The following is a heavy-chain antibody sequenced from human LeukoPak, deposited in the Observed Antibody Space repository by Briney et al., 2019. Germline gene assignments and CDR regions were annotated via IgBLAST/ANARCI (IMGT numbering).Heavy chain of an antibody. Sequence: SETLSLTCAVSGGSISSGGYYWSWIRQPPGKGLEWIGYIYHSGSTYYNPSLKSRVTISVDRSKNQFSLKLSSVTAADTAVYYCARHLTGNYFDYWGQGTLVTVSS. CDR3: ARHLTGNYFDY. J-gene: IGHJ4*02. D-gene: IGHD7-27*01. V-gene: IGHV4-30-2*01. CDR2: IYHSGST. CDR1: GGSISSGGYY.